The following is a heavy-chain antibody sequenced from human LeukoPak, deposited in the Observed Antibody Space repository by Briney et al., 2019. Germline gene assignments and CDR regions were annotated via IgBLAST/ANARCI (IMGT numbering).Heavy chain of an antibody. Sequence: AASVKVSCKASGYTFIGYFMHWVRQAPGQGLEWMGWINPNSGGTNYAQKFQGRVTMTRDTSISTAYMELSRLRSDDTAVYYCARGTYDILTGYYKDWFDPWGQGTLVTVSS. CDR3: ARGTYDILTGYYKDWFDP. D-gene: IGHD3-9*01. CDR1: GYTFIGYF. V-gene: IGHV1-2*02. CDR2: INPNSGGT. J-gene: IGHJ5*02.